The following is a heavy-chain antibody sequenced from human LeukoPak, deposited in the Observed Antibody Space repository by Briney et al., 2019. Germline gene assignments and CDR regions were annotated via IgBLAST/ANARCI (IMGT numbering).Heavy chain of an antibody. J-gene: IGHJ4*02. V-gene: IGHV3-64*01. Sequence: GGSLRLSCAASGFTFSSYAMHWVRQAPGKGLEYVSAISSNGGSTYYANSVKGRFTISRDNSKNTLYLQMGSLRAEDMAVYYCARTRGGGGIAAAGTTFDYWGQGTLVTVSS. CDR3: ARTRGGGGIAAAGTTFDY. CDR2: ISSNGGST. CDR1: GFTFSSYA. D-gene: IGHD6-13*01.